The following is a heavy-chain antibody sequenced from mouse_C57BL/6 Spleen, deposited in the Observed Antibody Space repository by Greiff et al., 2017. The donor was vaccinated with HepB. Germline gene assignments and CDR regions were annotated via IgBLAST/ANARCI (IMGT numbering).Heavy chain of an antibody. CDR3: ARSDYYGSSFHFDY. J-gene: IGHJ2*01. Sequence: EVQLQESGPELAKPGDSVKISCKASGYSFTGYFMNWVMQSHGKSLEWIGRINPYNGDTFYNQKFKGKATLTVDKSSSTAHMELRSLTSEDSAVYYCARSDYYGSSFHFDYWGQGTTLTVSS. D-gene: IGHD1-1*01. V-gene: IGHV1-20*01. CDR1: GYSFTGYF. CDR2: INPYNGDT.